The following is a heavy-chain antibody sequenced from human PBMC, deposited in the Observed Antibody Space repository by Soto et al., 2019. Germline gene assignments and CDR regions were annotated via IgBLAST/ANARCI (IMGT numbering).Heavy chain of an antibody. J-gene: IGHJ4*02. CDR3: ARDGEGY. CDR2: INTYGSAT. D-gene: IGHD2-21*01. CDR1: GFTLNSYW. Sequence: EVQLVESGGGLVQPGGSLRLSCVASGFTLNSYWMHWVRQVPGKGLVWVSRINTYGSATNYADSVKGRFTVSRDNAKNTQYLQMNSLRDEDTAVYYCARDGEGYWGQGTLVTVSS. V-gene: IGHV3-74*01.